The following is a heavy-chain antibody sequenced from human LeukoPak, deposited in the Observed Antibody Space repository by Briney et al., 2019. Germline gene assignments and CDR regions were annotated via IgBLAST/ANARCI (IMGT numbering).Heavy chain of an antibody. CDR2: INHSGST. V-gene: IGHV4-34*01. CDR1: GGSFSGYY. CDR3: ARWGFRGDY. Sequence: SETLSLTCAVYGGSFSGYYWSWIRQPPGKGLEWIGEINHSGSTNYNPPLKSRVTISVDTSKNQFSLKLSSVTAADTAVYYCARWGFRGDYWGQGTLVTVSS. J-gene: IGHJ4*02. D-gene: IGHD3-16*01.